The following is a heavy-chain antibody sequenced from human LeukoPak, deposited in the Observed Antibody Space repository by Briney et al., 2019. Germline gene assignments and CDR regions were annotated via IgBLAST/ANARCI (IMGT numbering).Heavy chain of an antibody. CDR3: AKDESSSPYGDPWYFDY. CDR1: GFTFSSYS. CDR2: ISSSSSYI. J-gene: IGHJ4*02. D-gene: IGHD4-17*01. Sequence: GGSLRLSCAASGFTFSSYSMNWVRQAPGKGLEWVSSISSSSSYIYYADSVKGRFTISRDNAKNTLYLQMNSLRAEDTAFYYCAKDESSSPYGDPWYFDYWGQGTLVTVSS. V-gene: IGHV3-21*04.